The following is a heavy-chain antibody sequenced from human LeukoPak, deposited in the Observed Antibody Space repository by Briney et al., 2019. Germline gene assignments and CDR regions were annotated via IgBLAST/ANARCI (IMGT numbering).Heavy chain of an antibody. J-gene: IGHJ4*02. D-gene: IGHD6-19*01. CDR2: ICYSGST. CDR1: GGSISSYY. V-gene: IGHV4-59*01. Sequence: SETLSLTCTVSGGSISSYYWSWIRQPPGKGLEWIGYICYSGSTNYNPSLKSRVTISVDTSKNQFSLKLSSVTAADTAVYYCARETDGQWLVPAPWDYWGQGTLVTVSS. CDR3: ARETDGQWLVPAPWDY.